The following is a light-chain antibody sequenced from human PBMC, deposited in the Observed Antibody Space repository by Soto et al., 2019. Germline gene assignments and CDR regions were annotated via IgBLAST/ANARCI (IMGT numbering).Light chain of an antibody. CDR1: QDISNY. Sequence: DIQMTQSPSSLSASVGDRVTITCQASQDISNYLNWYQQKPGKAPKFLIYDASTLETGVPSRFSGSGSGTDFTLTITSLQPEDFATYYCQQLDSFPLTFGGGTKVEIK. CDR2: DAS. V-gene: IGKV1-33*01. J-gene: IGKJ4*01. CDR3: QQLDSFPLT.